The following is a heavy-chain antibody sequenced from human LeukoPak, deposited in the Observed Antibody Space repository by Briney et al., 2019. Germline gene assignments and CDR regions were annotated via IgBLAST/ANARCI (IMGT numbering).Heavy chain of an antibody. Sequence: GGSLRLSCAASGFTFSGYSMNWVRQAPGKGLEWVSSIASSSSYIYYADSVKGRFTISRDNAKNSLYLQMNSLRAEDTAVYYCAREGVYCSSTSCYFDYWGQGTPVTVSS. CDR1: GFTFSGYS. D-gene: IGHD2-2*01. CDR2: IASSSSYI. J-gene: IGHJ4*02. CDR3: AREGVYCSSTSCYFDY. V-gene: IGHV3-21*01.